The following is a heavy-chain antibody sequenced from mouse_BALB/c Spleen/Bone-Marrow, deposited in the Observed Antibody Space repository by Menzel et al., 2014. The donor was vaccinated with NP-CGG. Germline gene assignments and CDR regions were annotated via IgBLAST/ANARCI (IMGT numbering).Heavy chain of an antibody. CDR1: GFNIKDTY. V-gene: IGHV14-3*02. J-gene: IGHJ1*01. Sequence: VQLTESGAELVKPGASVKLSCTASGFNIKDTYMLWVKQRTEQGLEGLVNIDTANGHTTYDPTFQGKATITADTSSNTAYLQRSSLTSEDTAVYYCAREGYGNYVWYVWGAGTTVTVSS. CDR3: AREGYGNYVWYV. D-gene: IGHD2-10*02. CDR2: IDTANGHT.